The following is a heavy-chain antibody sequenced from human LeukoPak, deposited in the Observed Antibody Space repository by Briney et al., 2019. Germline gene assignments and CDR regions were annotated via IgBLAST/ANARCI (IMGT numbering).Heavy chain of an antibody. CDR3: ARGIYGSGRLEYDAFDI. D-gene: IGHD3-10*01. Sequence: PGGSLRLSCAASGFTVSSNYMSWVRQAPGKGLEWVSVIYSGGSTYYEDSVKGRFTISRDNSKNTLYLQMNSLRAEDTAVYYCARGIYGSGRLEYDAFDIWGQGTMVTVSS. CDR1: GFTVSSNY. V-gene: IGHV3-53*01. J-gene: IGHJ3*02. CDR2: IYSGGST.